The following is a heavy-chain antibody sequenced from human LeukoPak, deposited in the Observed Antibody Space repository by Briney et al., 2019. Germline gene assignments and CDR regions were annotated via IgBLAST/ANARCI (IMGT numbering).Heavy chain of an antibody. D-gene: IGHD3-9*01. V-gene: IGHV3-23*01. CDR3: ARGKEMTRTSGYYSFDF. CDR1: GFTFTNYA. Sequence: GGSLRLSCAASGFTFTNYAMNWVRQAPGKGLEWVSAISGSGGSSSYADSVRGRFTISRDNSNNMLYLQMNSLRAADTAVYYCARGKEMTRTSGYYSFDFWGQGTLVSVSS. J-gene: IGHJ4*02. CDR2: ISGSGGSS.